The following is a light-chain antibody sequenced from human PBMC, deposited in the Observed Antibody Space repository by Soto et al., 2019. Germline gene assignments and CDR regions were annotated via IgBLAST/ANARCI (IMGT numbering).Light chain of an antibody. CDR3: HQYDNAPQT. CDR2: GAS. Sequence: ELVLTQSPGTLSLSPGERATLSCRASQTVTRNYLAWHQQKPGQTPRLLVYGASSRATGIPDRFSGSGSGTDFSLTISRLEPEDFAVYYCHQYDNAPQTYGQGTKVDI. CDR1: QTVTRNY. V-gene: IGKV3-20*01. J-gene: IGKJ2*01.